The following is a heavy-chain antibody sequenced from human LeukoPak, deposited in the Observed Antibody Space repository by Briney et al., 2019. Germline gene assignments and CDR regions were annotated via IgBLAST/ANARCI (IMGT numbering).Heavy chain of an antibody. V-gene: IGHV3-66*01. CDR2: IYSGGST. J-gene: IGHJ4*02. CDR3: AREGPPIVGATSYFDY. D-gene: IGHD1-26*01. CDR1: GFTVSSNY. Sequence: GGSLRLSCAASGFTVSSNYMSWVRQAPGKGLEWVSVIYSGGSTYYADSVKGRFTISRDNSKNTLYLQMNSLRAEDTAVYYCAREGPPIVGATSYFDYWGQGTLVTVSS.